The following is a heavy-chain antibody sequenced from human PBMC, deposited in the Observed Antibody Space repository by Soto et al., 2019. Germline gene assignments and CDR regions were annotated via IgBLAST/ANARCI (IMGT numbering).Heavy chain of an antibody. D-gene: IGHD6-25*01. J-gene: IGHJ4*02. CDR3: ARQYSSGVFDY. CDR2: IYYSGST. Sequence: PSVTLSLTCTFSGGSISSYDWSWIRQTPGKGLEWIGYIYYSGSTNYNPSLKSRVTISVDTSKNQFSLKLSSVTAADTAVYYCARQYSSGVFDYWGQGTLVTVSS. CDR1: GGSISSYD. V-gene: IGHV4-59*01.